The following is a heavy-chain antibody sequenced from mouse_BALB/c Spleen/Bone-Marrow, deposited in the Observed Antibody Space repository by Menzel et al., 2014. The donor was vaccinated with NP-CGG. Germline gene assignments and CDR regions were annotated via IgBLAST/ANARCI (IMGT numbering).Heavy chain of an antibody. D-gene: IGHD1-1*01. V-gene: IGHV6-6*02. CDR1: GFTFSNYW. CDR3: TRGYSYGSSYVFDY. CDR2: IRLKSNNYAT. J-gene: IGHJ2*01. Sequence: EVKLMESGGGLVQPGGSMKLSCVASGFTFSNYWMNWVRQSPEKGLEWVAEIRLKSNNYATHYAESVKGRFTISRDDSKSSVYLQMNNLRAEDTGIYYCTRGYSYGSSYVFDYWGQGTTLTVSS.